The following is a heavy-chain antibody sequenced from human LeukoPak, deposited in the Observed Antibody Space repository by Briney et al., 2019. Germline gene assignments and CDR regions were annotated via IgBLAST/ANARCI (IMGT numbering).Heavy chain of an antibody. CDR2: ISSSGSTI. J-gene: IGHJ6*04. D-gene: IGHD3-10*02. V-gene: IGHV3-48*04. Sequence: GGSLRLSCATSGFTFSAYSLSWVRQAPGKGLEWVSYISSSGSTIYYADSVKGRFTISRDNAKNSLYLQMNSLRAEDTAVYYCAELGITMIGGVWGKGTTVTISS. CDR1: GFTFSAYS. CDR3: AELGITMIGGV.